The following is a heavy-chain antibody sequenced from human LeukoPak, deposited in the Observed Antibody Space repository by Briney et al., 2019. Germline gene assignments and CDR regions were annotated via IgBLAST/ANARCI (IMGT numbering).Heavy chain of an antibody. D-gene: IGHD1-26*01. CDR3: AIRRDKGRGIDY. Sequence: ASVKVSCKASGYTFTNFGLTWLRQATGQGLEWMGWMNPNSGNTGYEQKFQGRVSMTRNTSISTAYMELSSLRSEDTAVYYCAIRRDKGRGIDYWGQGTLVTVSS. CDR1: GYTFTNFG. V-gene: IGHV1-8*02. J-gene: IGHJ4*02. CDR2: MNPNSGNT.